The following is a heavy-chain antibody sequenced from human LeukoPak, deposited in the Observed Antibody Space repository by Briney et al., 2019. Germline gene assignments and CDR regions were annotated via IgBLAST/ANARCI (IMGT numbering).Heavy chain of an antibody. CDR2: ISAYNGNT. D-gene: IGHD3-10*01. J-gene: IGHJ4*02. CDR1: GYTFTSYG. Sequence: ASVKVSCKASGYTFTSYGISWVRQAPGQGLEWMGWISAYNGNTNYAQKLQGRVTMTTDTSTSTAYMELRSLRSDDTAVYYCARASMVRGVIITDIDYWAREPWSPSPQ. V-gene: IGHV1-18*01. CDR3: ARASMVRGVIITDIDY.